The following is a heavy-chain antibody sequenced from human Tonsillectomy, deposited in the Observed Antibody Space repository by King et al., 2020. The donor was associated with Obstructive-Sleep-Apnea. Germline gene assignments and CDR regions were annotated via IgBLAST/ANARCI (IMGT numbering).Heavy chain of an antibody. CDR2: IYHSGST. Sequence: LQLQESGPGLVKPSETLSLTCTVSGYYISNGYYWGWIRQPPGKGLEWIGSIYHSGSTYYNPSLKRRVTISVDTSKNQFSLNLNSVSAADTAVYYCARDGGGGYAYDYYYGLDVWGQGTTVTVSS. CDR3: ARDGGGGYAYDYYYGLDV. CDR1: GYYISNGYY. J-gene: IGHJ6*02. V-gene: IGHV4-38-2*02. D-gene: IGHD3-22*01.